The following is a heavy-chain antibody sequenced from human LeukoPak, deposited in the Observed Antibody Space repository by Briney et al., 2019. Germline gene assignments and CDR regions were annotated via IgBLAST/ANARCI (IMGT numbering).Heavy chain of an antibody. V-gene: IGHV3-23*01. J-gene: IGHJ3*02. Sequence: GGSLGLSCTASGLTFNNYATTWVRQAPGKGLEWVTSITGSGRGTYYADSEKGRFSVSRDNSQNTVFLHMNSLRADNTALYYCSKDPNGDYVGSFDMWGPGTMVTVSS. CDR3: SKDPNGDYVGSFDM. CDR1: GLTFNNYA. CDR2: ITGSGRGT. D-gene: IGHD4-17*01.